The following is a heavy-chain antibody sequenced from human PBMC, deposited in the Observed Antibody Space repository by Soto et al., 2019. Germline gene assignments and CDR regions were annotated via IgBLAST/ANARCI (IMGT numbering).Heavy chain of an antibody. CDR1: GGSISSYY. V-gene: IGHV4-59*01. Sequence: QVQLQESGPGLVKPSETLSLTCTVSGGSISSYYWSWIRQPPGKGLECIVYIYYSGSTNYNTSLKSRVTISVDTSKNQFSLKLSSVTAADTAVYYCARDSAGTTDYYYYYYGMDVWGQGTTVTVSS. CDR2: IYYSGST. J-gene: IGHJ6*02. D-gene: IGHD1-7*01. CDR3: ARDSAGTTDYYYYYYGMDV.